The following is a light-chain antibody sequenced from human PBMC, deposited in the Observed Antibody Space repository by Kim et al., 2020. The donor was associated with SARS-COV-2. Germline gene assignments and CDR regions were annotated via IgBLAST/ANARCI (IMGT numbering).Light chain of an antibody. CDR3: QTWDNSNWV. J-gene: IGLJ3*02. CDR2: QDS. CDR1: KWRDKY. Sequence: SVSPVQTASSTCSGNKWRDKYVCWYQQKPGQSPVLVIYQDSKRPSGIPERFSGSNSGNTATLTIGGTQAMDEADYYCQTWDNSNWVFGGGTQLTVL. V-gene: IGLV3-1*01.